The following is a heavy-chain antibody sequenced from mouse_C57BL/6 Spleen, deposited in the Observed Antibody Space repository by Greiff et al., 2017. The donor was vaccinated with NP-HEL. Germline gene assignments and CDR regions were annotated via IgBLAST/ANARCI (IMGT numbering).Heavy chain of an antibody. J-gene: IGHJ3*01. CDR2: IWRGGST. CDR1: GFSLTSYG. Sequence: VHLVESGPGLVQPSQSLSITCTVSGFSLTSYGVNWVRQSPGKGLEWLGVIWRGGSTDYNAAFMSRLSITKDNSKSQVFFKMNSLQADDTAIYYCAKTNDGYYVWFAYWGQGTLVTVSA. CDR3: AKTNDGYYVWFAY. V-gene: IGHV2-5*01. D-gene: IGHD2-3*01.